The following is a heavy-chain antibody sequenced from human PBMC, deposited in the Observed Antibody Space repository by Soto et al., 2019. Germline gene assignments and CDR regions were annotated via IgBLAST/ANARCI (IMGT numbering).Heavy chain of an antibody. D-gene: IGHD3-22*01. CDR1: GYTFTSYG. J-gene: IGHJ6*02. V-gene: IGHV1-18*01. CDR3: ARGGYYDSSGSRNYYYYGTNV. Sequence: ASVKVSCKASGYTFTSYGINWVRQAPGQGLEWLGWISAYDGNTNYAQILQGRVSMTTDTSTNTAYMELRSLRSDDTAMYYCARGGYYDSSGSRNYYYYGTNVWGQGTTVTVSS. CDR2: ISAYDGNT.